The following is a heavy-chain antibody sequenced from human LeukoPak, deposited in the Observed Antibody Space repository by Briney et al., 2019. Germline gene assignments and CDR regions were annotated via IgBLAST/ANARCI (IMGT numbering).Heavy chain of an antibody. CDR2: ISSSSYI. V-gene: IGHV3-21*01. CDR3: AKGGSSWEWFDP. J-gene: IGHJ5*02. CDR1: GFTFSSYS. Sequence: PGGSLRLSCAASGFTFSSYSMNWVRQAPGKGLEWVSSISSSSYIYYADSVKGRFTISRDNAKNSLYLQMNSLRAEDTAVYYCAKGGSSWEWFDPWGQGTLVTVSS. D-gene: IGHD6-13*01.